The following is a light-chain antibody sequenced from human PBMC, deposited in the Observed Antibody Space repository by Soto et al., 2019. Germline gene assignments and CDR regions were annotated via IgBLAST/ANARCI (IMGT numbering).Light chain of an antibody. V-gene: IGLV2-14*01. J-gene: IGLJ1*01. CDR2: EVS. CDR1: NSDVGGYNY. CDR3: SSYTSISTLYV. Sequence: QSALTQPASVSGSPGQSITISCTGTNSDVGGYNYVSWYQQHPGKAPELMIYEVSHRPSGVSNRFSGSKSDNTASLTISGLQTEDEADYYCSSYTSISTLYVFGIGTKLTVL.